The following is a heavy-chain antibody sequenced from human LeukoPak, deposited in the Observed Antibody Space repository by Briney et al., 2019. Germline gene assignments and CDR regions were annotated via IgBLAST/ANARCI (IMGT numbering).Heavy chain of an antibody. D-gene: IGHD4-17*01. V-gene: IGHV4-59*01. CDR3: ARDYDYGDYYWFGP. CDR2: IYYSGST. Sequence: SETLSLTCTVSGGSISSYYWSWIRQPPGKGLEWIGYIYYSGSTNYNPSLKSRVTISVDTSKNQFSLKLSSVTAADTAVYYCARDYDYGDYYWFGPWGQGTLVTVSS. J-gene: IGHJ5*02. CDR1: GGSISSYY.